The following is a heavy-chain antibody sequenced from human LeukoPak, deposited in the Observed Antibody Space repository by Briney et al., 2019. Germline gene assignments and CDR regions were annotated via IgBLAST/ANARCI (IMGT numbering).Heavy chain of an antibody. V-gene: IGHV4-59*08. CDR1: GVSISTYY. Sequence: KPSETLSLTCTVSGVSISTYYWSWIRQSPGKGLDWIGYIHDTGSTNYNPSLKSRVSISVDRSKSQFSLHLSSVTAADTAVYFCARVEPYSYYFGMDVWGRGTTVTVSS. CDR3: ARVEPYSYYFGMDV. CDR2: IHDTGST. D-gene: IGHD1-26*01. J-gene: IGHJ6*02.